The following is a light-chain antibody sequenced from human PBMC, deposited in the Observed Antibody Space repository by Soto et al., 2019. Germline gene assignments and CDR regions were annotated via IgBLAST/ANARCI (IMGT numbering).Light chain of an antibody. Sequence: EIVLTQSPGTLSLSPGERATLSCRASQCVSSSYLAWYQQKPGQAPRLLIYGASSRATGIPDRFSGGGSGTDFSLTISRLEPEDFAVYYCQHLRTFGQGTKVEFK. CDR3: QHLRT. CDR2: GAS. J-gene: IGKJ1*01. CDR1: QCVSSSY. V-gene: IGKV3-20*01.